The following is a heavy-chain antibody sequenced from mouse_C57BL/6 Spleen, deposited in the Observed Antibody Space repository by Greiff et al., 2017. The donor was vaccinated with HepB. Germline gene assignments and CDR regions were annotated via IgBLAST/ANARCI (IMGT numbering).Heavy chain of an antibody. D-gene: IGHD1-1*01. CDR2: IDPSDSYT. J-gene: IGHJ1*03. V-gene: IGHV1-69*01. CDR3: ARSTTVVVERYFDV. CDR1: GYTFTSYW. Sequence: QVQLQQPGAELVMPGASVKLSCKASGYTFTSYWMHWVRQRPGQGLEWIGEIDPSDSYTNYNQKFKGKSTLTVDKSSSTTYMQLSSLTSEDSAVYYCARSTTVVVERYFDVWGTGTTVTVSS.